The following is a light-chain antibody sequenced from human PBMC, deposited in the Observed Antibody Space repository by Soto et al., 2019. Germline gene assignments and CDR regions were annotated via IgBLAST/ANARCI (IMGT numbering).Light chain of an antibody. CDR3: QQRSSAIT. CDR1: QTVSSS. V-gene: IGKV3-11*01. CDR2: EAS. J-gene: IGKJ5*01. Sequence: EIVLTQSPATLSLSPGERATLSCRASQTVSSSLAWYQQKPGQAPRLLIYEASNRATGIPARFSGSGSGADFTLTISSLEPEDFALYYCQQRSSAITFGQGTRLEIK.